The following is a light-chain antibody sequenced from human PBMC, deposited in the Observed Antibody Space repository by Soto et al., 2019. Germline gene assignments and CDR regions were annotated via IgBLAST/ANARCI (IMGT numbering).Light chain of an antibody. CDR1: SSDVGGYND. V-gene: IGLV2-14*01. CDR2: DVS. CDR3: RSYTSSSTLYV. Sequence: QSALTQPASVSGSPGQSITISCTGTSSDVGGYNDVSWYQQHPGKAPKLMIYDVSNRPSGVSNRFSGPKSGNTASLTISGLQAEDEADYYCRSYTSSSTLYVFGTGTKLTVL. J-gene: IGLJ1*01.